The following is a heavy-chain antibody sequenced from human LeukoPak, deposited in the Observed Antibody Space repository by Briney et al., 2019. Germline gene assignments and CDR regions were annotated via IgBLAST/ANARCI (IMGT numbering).Heavy chain of an antibody. Sequence: GESLKISCKGSGYSLTSYWIGWVRQMPGKGLEWMGIIYPGDSDTRYSPSFQGQVTISADKSTSTAYLQWSSLKASDTAMYYCARPGSGYSSSLGDWGQGTLVIVSS. CDR1: GYSLTSYW. D-gene: IGHD6-13*01. V-gene: IGHV5-51*01. J-gene: IGHJ4*02. CDR3: ARPGSGYSSSLGD. CDR2: IYPGDSDT.